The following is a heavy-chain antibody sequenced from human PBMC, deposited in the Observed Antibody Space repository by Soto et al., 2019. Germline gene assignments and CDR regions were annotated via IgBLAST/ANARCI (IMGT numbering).Heavy chain of an antibody. J-gene: IGHJ6*02. CDR1: GFTFSLYW. Sequence: EVQLAESGGGLVQPGGSLRLSCAASGFTFSLYWINWVRQAPGKGLVWVSRINPDGSITDYGDSVKGRFTITRDNAKNTLYLQMNSLRAEDTAVDYCGRGGSDSPRGMDVWGQGTTVTVSS. CDR2: INPDGSIT. V-gene: IGHV3-74*01. CDR3: GRGGSDSPRGMDV. D-gene: IGHD6-19*01.